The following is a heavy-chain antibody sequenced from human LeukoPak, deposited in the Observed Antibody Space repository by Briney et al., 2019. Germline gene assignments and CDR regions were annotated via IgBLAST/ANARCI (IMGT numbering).Heavy chain of an antibody. D-gene: IGHD5-24*01. CDR1: GGSMRSYY. J-gene: IGHJ4*02. CDR3: ARDRDGYNRFDY. CDR2: IYYSGGT. Sequence: KPSETLSLTCTVSGGSMRSYYWSWIRQPPGKGLEWIGYIYYSGGTDYNPSLKSRVTISVDTSKNQFSLKLRSVTAADTALYYCARDRDGYNRFDYWGQGTLVTVSS. V-gene: IGHV4-59*01.